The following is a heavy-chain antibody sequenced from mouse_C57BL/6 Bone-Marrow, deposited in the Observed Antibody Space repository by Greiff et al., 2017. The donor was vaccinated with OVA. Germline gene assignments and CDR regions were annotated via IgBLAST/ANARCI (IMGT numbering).Heavy chain of an antibody. CDR2: ISDGGSYT. CDR3: ARDRH. Sequence: DVKLQESGGGLVKPGGSLKLSCAASGFTFSSYAMSWDRQTPEKRLEWVATISDGGSYTYYPDNVKGRFTISRDNAKNNLYLQMSHLKSEDTAMYYCARDRHWGQGTLVTVSA. J-gene: IGHJ3*01. CDR1: GFTFSSYA. V-gene: IGHV5-4*01.